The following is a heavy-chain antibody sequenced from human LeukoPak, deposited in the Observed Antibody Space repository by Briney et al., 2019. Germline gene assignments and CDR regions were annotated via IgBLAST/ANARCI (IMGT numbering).Heavy chain of an antibody. J-gene: IGHJ4*02. Sequence: PGGSLRLSCEASGFTFRNYAMSWVRQAPGKVLEWVSALNGGGDYTYYAASVKGRFTISRDNSKNTLCLQMSSLRVEDPAVYYYANGRGTTIFGVAQSDYWGQGTLVTVSS. CDR3: ANGRGTTIFGVAQSDY. CDR2: LNGGGDYT. D-gene: IGHD3-3*01. CDR1: GFTFRNYA. V-gene: IGHV3-23*01.